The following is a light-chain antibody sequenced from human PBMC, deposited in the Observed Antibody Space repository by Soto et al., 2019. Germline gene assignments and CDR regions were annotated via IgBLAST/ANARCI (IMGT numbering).Light chain of an antibody. CDR1: GSTFGAGYD. Sequence: QSVLTQPPSVSGAPGQGVTISCTGSGSTFGAGYDVHWYQQLPGTAPKLLIYDNTNRPSGVPDRFSGSKSGTSASLAISGLQAEDEADYYCQSYDSSVSVVFGGGTQLTV. J-gene: IGLJ2*01. CDR3: QSYDSSVSVV. V-gene: IGLV1-40*01. CDR2: DNT.